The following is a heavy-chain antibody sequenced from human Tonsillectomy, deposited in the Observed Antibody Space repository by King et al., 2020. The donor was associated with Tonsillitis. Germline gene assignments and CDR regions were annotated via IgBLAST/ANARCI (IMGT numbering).Heavy chain of an antibody. Sequence: VQLVESGGGVVQPGGSLRLSCAASGFTFSGYGLHWVRQAPGKGLEWVALIRYDGSNKYYADSVKGRFTISRDNSKNTLYLQMNSLRAEDTAVYYCVSKGYSRGYFQYWGQGTLVTVSS. CDR2: IRYDGSNK. V-gene: IGHV3-30*02. CDR3: VSKGYSRGYFQY. CDR1: GFTFSGYG. J-gene: IGHJ1*01. D-gene: IGHD6-13*01.